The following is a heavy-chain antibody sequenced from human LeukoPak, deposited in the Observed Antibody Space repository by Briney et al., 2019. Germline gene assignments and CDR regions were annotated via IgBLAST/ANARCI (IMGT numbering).Heavy chain of an antibody. CDR3: GRVSVREYWGNWFDP. Sequence: PSETLSLTCTVSGCTISSYYWSWIRQPPGQGLEWIGYIYYSGSNTYNPSLKSRVTISVDTSKNQFALKLSSVTAADTAVYYCGRVSVREYWGNWFDPWGQGTLVTDSS. CDR2: IYYSGSN. V-gene: IGHV4-59*01. D-gene: IGHD2/OR15-2a*01. CDR1: GCTISSYY. J-gene: IGHJ5*02.